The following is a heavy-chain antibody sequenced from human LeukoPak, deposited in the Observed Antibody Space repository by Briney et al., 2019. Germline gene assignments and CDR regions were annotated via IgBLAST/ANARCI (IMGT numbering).Heavy chain of an antibody. V-gene: IGHV3-33*01. Sequence: GGSLRLSCAASGFTFSSYGMHWVRQAPGKGLEWVAVIWYDGSNKYYADSVKGRFTISRDNSKNTLYLQMNSLRAEDTAVYYCARGGNYYDSSGYYPIQYYYYGMDVWGQGTTVTVSS. CDR3: ARGGNYYDSSGYYPIQYYYYGMDV. D-gene: IGHD3-22*01. CDR2: IWYDGSNK. CDR1: GFTFSSYG. J-gene: IGHJ6*02.